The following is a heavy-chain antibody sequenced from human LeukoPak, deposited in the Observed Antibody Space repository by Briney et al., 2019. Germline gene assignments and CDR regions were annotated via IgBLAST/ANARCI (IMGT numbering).Heavy chain of an antibody. CDR2: IYYSGST. Sequence: SETLSLTCTVSGGSISSGGYYWSWIRQHPGKGLEWIGYIYYSGSTYYNPSLKSRVTISVDTSKNQFSLKLSSATAADTAVYYCARTRTYYYGSGTQQHVDYGGQGTLVSVSS. V-gene: IGHV4-31*03. CDR3: ARTRTYYYGSGTQQHVDY. CDR1: GGSISSGGYY. J-gene: IGHJ4*02. D-gene: IGHD3-10*01.